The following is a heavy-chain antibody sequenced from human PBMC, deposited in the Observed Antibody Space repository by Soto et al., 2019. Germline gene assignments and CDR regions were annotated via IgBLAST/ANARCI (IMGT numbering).Heavy chain of an antibody. CDR1: GFPFEDYA. J-gene: IGHJ5*01. CDR3: AKSGCGGTRCYLNS. V-gene: IGHV3-9*01. D-gene: IGHD2-2*01. CDR2: ISSNSDNI. Sequence: EFHLVESGGNLVQPGRSLRLSCATSGFPFEDYAMHWVRQTPGKGLEWVSGISSNSDNIVYAESVKGRFTISRDNARKSLYLQLNSLTAEDTALYFCAKSGCGGTRCYLNSWGRGTLVTVSS.